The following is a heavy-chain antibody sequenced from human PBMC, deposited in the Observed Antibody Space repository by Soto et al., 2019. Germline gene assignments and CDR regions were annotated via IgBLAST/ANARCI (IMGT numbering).Heavy chain of an antibody. Sequence: SVKVSCKTSGGTFSSYTISWVRQAPGQGLEWMGGISTILGAASHAPSFQGRVTITADDSTNTAFMELTSLRSDDTAVYYCARDLPPYCSSTSCFEANWFDPWGQGTPVTVSS. D-gene: IGHD2-2*01. CDR2: ISTILGAA. J-gene: IGHJ5*02. CDR3: ARDLPPYCSSTSCFEANWFDP. CDR1: GGTFSSYT. V-gene: IGHV1-69*13.